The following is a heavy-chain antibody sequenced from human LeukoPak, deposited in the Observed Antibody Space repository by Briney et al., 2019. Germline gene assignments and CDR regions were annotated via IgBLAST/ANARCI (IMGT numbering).Heavy chain of an antibody. CDR3: ARGGGLLWFGDYPDY. CDR1: GYTFTSYA. CDR2: ISAYNGNT. D-gene: IGHD3-10*01. V-gene: IGHV1-18*01. Sequence: ASVKVSCKASGYTFTSYAMNWVRQAPGQGLEWMGWISAYNGNTNYAQKLQGRVTMTTDTSTSTAYMELRSLRSDDTAVYYCARGGGLLWFGDYPDYWGQGTLVTVSS. J-gene: IGHJ4*02.